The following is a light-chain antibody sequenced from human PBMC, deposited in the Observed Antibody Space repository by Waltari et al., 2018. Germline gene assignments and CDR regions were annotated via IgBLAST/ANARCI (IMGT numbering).Light chain of an antibody. J-gene: IGKJ4*01. CDR3: QQYVAAPLT. V-gene: IGKV4-1*01. Sequence: IVMTQSPDSLAVALGERATINCKSSPSVLFSSNNKDSLAWYQQKPGQPPKLLIYWASTRQSGVPDRFSGSGSGTDFTLTISSLQAEDVAVYFCQQYVAAPLTFGGGTKVEIK. CDR2: WAS. CDR1: PSVLFSSNNKDS.